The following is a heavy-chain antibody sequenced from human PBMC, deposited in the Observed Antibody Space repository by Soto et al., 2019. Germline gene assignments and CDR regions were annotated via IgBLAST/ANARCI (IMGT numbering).Heavy chain of an antibody. CDR1: GFTFSDFA. V-gene: IGHV3-23*01. D-gene: IGHD3-10*01. CDR3: AKMAGMDPWAYSFDY. J-gene: IGHJ4*02. Sequence: EVQVLESGGGLVQPGVSLRLSCAATGFTFSDFAMSWVRQAPGKGLEWVSRIYGGGNGPHYADSVKGRVTISRDNSKNTLYLQINSLRADDTAVYYCAKMAGMDPWAYSFDYWGQGSLVTVSS. CDR2: IYGGGNGP.